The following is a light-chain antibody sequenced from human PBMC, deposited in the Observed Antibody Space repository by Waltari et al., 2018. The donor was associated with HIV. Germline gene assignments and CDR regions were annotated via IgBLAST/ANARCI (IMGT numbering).Light chain of an antibody. CDR3: CSYAGSNTYVV. CDR2: EVT. V-gene: IGLV2-23*02. Sequence: QSALTQPASVSGSPGQSITISCTGTSSDVGSYTLVSWYQQHPGKAPKLMFYEVTTRPSGVSNRFSGSKSGNTASLTISGLQAEDEADYYCCSYAGSNTYVVFGGGTKLTVL. J-gene: IGLJ2*01. CDR1: SSDVGSYTL.